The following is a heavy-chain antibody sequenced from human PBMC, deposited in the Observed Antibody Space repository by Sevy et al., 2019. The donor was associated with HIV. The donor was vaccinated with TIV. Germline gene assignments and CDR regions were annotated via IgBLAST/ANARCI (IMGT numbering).Heavy chain of an antibody. D-gene: IGHD3-10*01. CDR1: GFTFSSYG. CDR3: ARVKYYYGSGSYSPFDY. V-gene: IGHV3-33*01. CDR2: IWYDGSNK. Sequence: GGSLRLSSAASGFTFSSYGMHWVRQAPGKGLEWVAVIWYDGSNKYYADSVKGRFTISRDNSKNTLYLQMNSLRAEDTAVYYCARVKYYYGSGSYSPFDYWGQGTLVTVSS. J-gene: IGHJ4*02.